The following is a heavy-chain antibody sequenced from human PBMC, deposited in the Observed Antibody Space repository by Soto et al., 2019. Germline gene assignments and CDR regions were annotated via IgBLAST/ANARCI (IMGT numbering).Heavy chain of an antibody. CDR3: ARDVFCGGAPACPDMDV. Sequence: QVVLEQSGGEVKKPGASVKVSCKASGYTFSGYSITWVRQAPGQGLEWMGRISGYNGNTNYARTLRGRLTLTTDTSKSTAYMELRSLTSDDTAVYYCARDVFCGGAPACPDMDVWGQGTTVTVSS. V-gene: IGHV1-18*04. CDR1: GYTFSGYS. CDR2: ISGYNGNT. J-gene: IGHJ6*02. D-gene: IGHD2-21*01.